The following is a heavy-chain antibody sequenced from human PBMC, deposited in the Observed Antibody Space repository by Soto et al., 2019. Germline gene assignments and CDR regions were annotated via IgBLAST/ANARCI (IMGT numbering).Heavy chain of an antibody. CDR3: VIDLGYFDF. CDR1: AGTFNNHS. J-gene: IGHJ4*02. D-gene: IGHD2-15*01. CDR2: SIPILGRA. Sequence: QVQLVQSGTEVKKPGSSVAVSCQASAGTFNNHSLSWVRQAPGQGLEWMGRSIPILGRADYSQKFQGRLTLTVGKSTSTADMELSSLTSEDTAVYYCVIDLGYFDFWGQGTLVTVSS. V-gene: IGHV1-69*02.